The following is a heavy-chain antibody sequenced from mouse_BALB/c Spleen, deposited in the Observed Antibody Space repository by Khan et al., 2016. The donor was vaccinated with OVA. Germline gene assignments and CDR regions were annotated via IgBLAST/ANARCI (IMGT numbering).Heavy chain of an antibody. J-gene: IGHJ4*01. CDR2: INPDSSTI. V-gene: IGHV4-1*02. CDR1: VFDFSRYW. D-gene: IGHD1-3*01. Sequence: EVKLLESGGGLVQPGGSLKLSCTASVFDFSRYWMSWVRQAPGKGLEWIGEINPDSSTINYTPSLKDKFVISRDNAKNKLYLQMIKVRSEDTALYYCVRQLSDAMDYWGQGTSVTVAS. CDR3: VRQLSDAMDY.